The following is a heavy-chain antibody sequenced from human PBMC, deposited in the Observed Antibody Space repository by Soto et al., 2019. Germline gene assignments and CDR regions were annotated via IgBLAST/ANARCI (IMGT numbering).Heavy chain of an antibody. V-gene: IGHV4-39*01. CDR1: GGSISSSSYY. J-gene: IGHJ4*02. CDR3: APLPYYDFWNDGDPYYFDY. CDR2: IYYSGST. Sequence: QLQLQESGPGLVKPSETLSLTCTVSGGSISSSSYYWGWIRQPPGKGLEWIGSIYYSGSTYYNPSLKSRVTISVDTSKNQFSLKLSSVTAADTAVYYCAPLPYYDFWNDGDPYYFDYWGQGTLVTVSS. D-gene: IGHD3-3*01.